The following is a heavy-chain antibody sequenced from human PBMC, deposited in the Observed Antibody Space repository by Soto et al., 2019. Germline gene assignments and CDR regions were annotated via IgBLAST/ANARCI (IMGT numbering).Heavy chain of an antibody. Sequence: GGSLRLSCSASGFTFSSYAMHWVRQAPGKGLEYVSAISSNGGSTYYADSVKDRFTISRDNSKNTLYLQMSSLRAEDTAVYYCVKDFRPTRIQLWLRVFDYWGQGTLVTVSS. D-gene: IGHD5-18*01. CDR3: VKDFRPTRIQLWLRVFDY. CDR1: GFTFSSYA. J-gene: IGHJ4*02. V-gene: IGHV3-64D*08. CDR2: ISSNGGST.